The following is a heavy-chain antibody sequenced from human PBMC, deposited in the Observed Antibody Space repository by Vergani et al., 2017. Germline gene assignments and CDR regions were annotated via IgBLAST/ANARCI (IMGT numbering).Heavy chain of an antibody. Sequence: QVQLQESGPGLVKPSQTLSLTCTVSGGSISSGDYYWSWIRQPPGKGLEWIGYNNYSGSTYYNPSLKSRVTISVDTSKNQFSLKLSSVTAADTAVYYCARRSGIVYDIFSCTQYFFVFWGQGALVTVSS. J-gene: IGHJ4*02. CDR1: GGSISSGDYY. D-gene: IGHD3-9*01. CDR3: ARRSGIVYDIFSCTQYFFVF. CDR2: NNYSGST. V-gene: IGHV4-30-4*01.